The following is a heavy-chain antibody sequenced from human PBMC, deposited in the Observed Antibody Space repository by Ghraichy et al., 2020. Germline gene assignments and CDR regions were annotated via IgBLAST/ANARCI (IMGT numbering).Heavy chain of an antibody. D-gene: IGHD2-15*01. J-gene: IGHJ6*02. Sequence: SVKVSCKASGGTFSSYAISWVRQAPGQGLEWMGGIIPIFGTANYAQKFQGRVTITADESTSTAYMELSSLRSEDTAVYYCAREPPPPGVAYYYYYGMDVWGQGTTVTVSS. CDR2: IIPIFGTA. V-gene: IGHV1-69*13. CDR3: AREPPPPGVAYYYYYGMDV. CDR1: GGTFSSYA.